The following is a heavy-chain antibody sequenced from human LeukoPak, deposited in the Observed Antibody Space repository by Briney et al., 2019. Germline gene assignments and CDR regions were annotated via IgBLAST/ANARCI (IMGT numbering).Heavy chain of an antibody. Sequence: GGSPRLSCAVSGFTFSSFAMSWVRQAPGKGLDWVSSISGGSDNTYYADSVKGRFTISRDNSKNTVDLHMSSLTADDTAVYYCANMQLVKGVFEIWGQGTRVTVSS. V-gene: IGHV3-23*01. CDR2: ISGGSDNT. CDR3: ANMQLVKGVFEI. J-gene: IGHJ3*02. D-gene: IGHD6-13*01. CDR1: GFTFSSFA.